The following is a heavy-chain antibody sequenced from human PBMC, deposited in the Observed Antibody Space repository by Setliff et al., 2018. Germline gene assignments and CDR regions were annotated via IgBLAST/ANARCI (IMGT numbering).Heavy chain of an antibody. Sequence: GASVKVSCKASGYIFTSYGFSWVRQAPGQGLEWMGWISTYNGKTNYAPEFQGRVTMTTDTSTSTGYMELRRLRSDDTAVYYCARDRPTVVIAAAKASFDHWGQGTLVTVSS. CDR3: ARDRPTVVIAAAKASFDH. CDR1: GYIFTSYG. V-gene: IGHV1-18*01. D-gene: IGHD2-2*01. CDR2: ISTYNGKT. J-gene: IGHJ5*02.